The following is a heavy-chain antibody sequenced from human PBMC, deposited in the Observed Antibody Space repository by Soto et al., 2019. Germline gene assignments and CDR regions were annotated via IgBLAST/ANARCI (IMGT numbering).Heavy chain of an antibody. CDR3: ARGGTYYDILTGSPLDYYYYGMDV. V-gene: IGHV3-21*01. CDR1: GFTFSSYS. Sequence: GGSLRLSCAASGFTFSSYSMNWVRQAPGKGLEWVSSISSSSSYIYYADSVKGRFTISRDNAKNSLYLQMNSLRAEDTAVYYCARGGTYYDILTGSPLDYYYYGMDVWGQGTTVTVSS. D-gene: IGHD3-9*01. J-gene: IGHJ6*02. CDR2: ISSSSSYI.